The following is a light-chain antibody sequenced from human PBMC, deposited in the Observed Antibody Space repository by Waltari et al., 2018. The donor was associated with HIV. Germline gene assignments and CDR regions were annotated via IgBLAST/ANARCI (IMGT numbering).Light chain of an antibody. CDR1: SSNIGSTS. CDR3: AAWDDSLSGWV. CDR2: RSN. J-gene: IGLJ3*02. Sequence: QSVLTQPPSASGTPGQRVTISCSGSSSNIGSTSVYWYQQLPGTTPKLLIYRSNQRPSGVPDRFSGSKSGTSASLAISGLRSEDEADYYCAAWDDSLSGWVFGGGTKLTVL. V-gene: IGLV1-47*01.